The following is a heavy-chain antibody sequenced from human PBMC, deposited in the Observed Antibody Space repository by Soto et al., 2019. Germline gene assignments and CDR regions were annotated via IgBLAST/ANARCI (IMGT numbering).Heavy chain of an antibody. Sequence: SGPTLVNPTQTLTLTCTLSGFSLRTSGKCVSWIRQPPGKALEWLARIDWDDDKYYSTSLKTRLTISKDTSKNQVVLTMTNMDPVDTAAFSSAGKGQGGFRTFKLWGKG. CDR3: AGKGQGGFRTFKL. D-gene: IGHD1-26*01. J-gene: IGHJ6*03. CDR2: IDWDDDK. CDR1: GFSLRTSGKC. V-gene: IGHV2-70*11.